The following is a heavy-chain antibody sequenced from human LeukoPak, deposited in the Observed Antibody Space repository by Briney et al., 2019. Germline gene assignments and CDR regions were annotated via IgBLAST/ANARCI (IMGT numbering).Heavy chain of an antibody. CDR2: INPSGGST. D-gene: IGHD3-22*01. J-gene: IGHJ2*01. Sequence: ASVNVSCKASGYTFTSYYMHWVRQAPGQGLEWMGIINPSGGSTSYAQKFQGRVTMTRDTSTSTVYMELSSLRSEDTAVYYCARDQGDSSGYYSSPLWYFDLWGRGTLVTVSS. CDR3: ARDQGDSSGYYSSPLWYFDL. CDR1: GYTFTSYY. V-gene: IGHV1-46*01.